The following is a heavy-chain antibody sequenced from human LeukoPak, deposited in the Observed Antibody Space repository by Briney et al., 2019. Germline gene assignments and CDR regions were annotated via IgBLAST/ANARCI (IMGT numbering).Heavy chain of an antibody. CDR3: ARPAANSGSRYFDY. CDR2: IYAGDSDT. J-gene: IGHJ4*02. Sequence: GESLKISCKGSEYSFSNYWIAWVRQMPGKGLEWMGIIYAGDSDTRYSPSFQGQVTISADKSISTAYLQWSSLKASDTAIYYCARPAANSGSRYFDYWGQGTLVTVSS. D-gene: IGHD3-10*01. CDR1: EYSFSNYW. V-gene: IGHV5-51*01.